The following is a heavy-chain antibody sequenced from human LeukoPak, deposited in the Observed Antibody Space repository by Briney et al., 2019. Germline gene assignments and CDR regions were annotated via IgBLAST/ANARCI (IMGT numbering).Heavy chain of an antibody. J-gene: IGHJ3*02. V-gene: IGHV4-39*07. Sequence: SETLSLTCTVSGGSISSSSYYWGWIRQPPGKGLEWIGSIYYSGSTYYNPSLMSRVTISVDTSKNQFSLKLSSVTAADTAVYYCARDSPDIVVVPAASAAFDIWGQGTMVTVSS. CDR2: IYYSGST. CDR3: ARDSPDIVVVPAASAAFDI. D-gene: IGHD2-2*01. CDR1: GGSISSSSYY.